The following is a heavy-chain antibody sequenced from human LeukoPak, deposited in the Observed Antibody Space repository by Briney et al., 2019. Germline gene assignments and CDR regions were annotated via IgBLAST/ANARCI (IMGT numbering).Heavy chain of an antibody. CDR1: GDSISNGDYY. CDR3: ARLSRSSGGYPYVFDI. CDR2: VYYIGAT. J-gene: IGHJ3*02. Sequence: PSQTLSLTCTVSGDSISNGDYYWSWIRQHPEKGLECIGLVYYIGATYYNPSLKSRLTISVDTPKSQFSLKLSSMTAADTAMYYCARLSRSSGGYPYVFDIWGQGIMVTVSS. V-gene: IGHV4-30-4*08. D-gene: IGHD2-15*01.